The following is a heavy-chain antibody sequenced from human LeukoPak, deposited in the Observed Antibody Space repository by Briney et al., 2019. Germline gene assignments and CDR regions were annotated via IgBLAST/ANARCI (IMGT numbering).Heavy chain of an antibody. CDR3: AKEDGYSSGWSGTYFDY. CDR2: ISVSGGST. CDR1: GFTFGSYG. D-gene: IGHD6-19*01. J-gene: IGHJ4*02. V-gene: IGHV3-23*01. Sequence: GGSLRLSCAASGFTFGSYGMTWVRQAPGKGLEWVSGISVSGGSTYYADSVRGRFTISRDNSKSTLYLEMNSLRAEDTAVYYCAKEDGYSSGWSGTYFDYWGQGTLVTVSS.